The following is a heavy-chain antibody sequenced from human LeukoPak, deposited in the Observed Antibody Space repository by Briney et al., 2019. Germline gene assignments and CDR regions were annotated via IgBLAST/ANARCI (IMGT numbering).Heavy chain of an antibody. Sequence: GASVKVSCKASGYTFTSYAMHWVRQAPGQRLEWMGWINAGNGNTKYSQEFQGRVTITRDTSASTAYMELSSLRSEDMAVYYCARTRGYCSGGSCYSGIFDYWGQGTLVTVSS. CDR3: ARTRGYCSGGSCYSGIFDY. CDR2: INAGNGNT. J-gene: IGHJ4*02. V-gene: IGHV1-3*03. D-gene: IGHD2-15*01. CDR1: GYTFTSYA.